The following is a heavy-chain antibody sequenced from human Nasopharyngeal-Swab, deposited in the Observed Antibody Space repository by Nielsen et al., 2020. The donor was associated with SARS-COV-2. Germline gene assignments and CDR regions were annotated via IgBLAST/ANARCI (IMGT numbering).Heavy chain of an antibody. J-gene: IGHJ4*02. CDR3: ARGARFAVDYFDY. V-gene: IGHV1-46*01. CDR1: GYTFTRYY. Sequence: ASVKVSCKASGYTFTRYYMHWVRQAPGQGLEWMGIINPSGGSTSYAQKFQGRVKMTRDTSTSTLYMELSSLRFEDTAVYYCARGARFAVDYFDYWSQGTLVTVSS. CDR2: INPSGGST. D-gene: IGHD6-19*01.